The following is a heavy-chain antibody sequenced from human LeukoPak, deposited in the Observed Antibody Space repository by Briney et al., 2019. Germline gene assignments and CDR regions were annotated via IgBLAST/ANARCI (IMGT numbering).Heavy chain of an antibody. CDR3: ARRYCSSTSCLLDN. CDR1: GFTFSGYE. J-gene: IGHJ4*02. CDR2: ISSTSGSTI. V-gene: IGHV3-48*03. D-gene: IGHD2-2*01. Sequence: PGGSLRLSCTASGFTFSGYEMNWLRQAPGKGLEWVSYISSTSGSTIYYADSVKGRFTISRDNAKNSLYLQMNSLRAEDTAVYYCARRYCSSTSCLLDNCGQGTLVTVSS.